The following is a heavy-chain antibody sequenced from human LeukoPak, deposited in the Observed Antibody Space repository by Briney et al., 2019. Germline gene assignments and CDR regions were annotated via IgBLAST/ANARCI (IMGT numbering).Heavy chain of an antibody. CDR3: ARGRPYYYDSSGYYPYGAFDI. V-gene: IGHV3-53*01. J-gene: IGHJ3*02. CDR2: IYSGGST. D-gene: IGHD3-22*01. Sequence: GGSLRLSCAASGFTVSSNYMSWVRQAPGRGLEWVSVIYSGGSTYYADSVKGRFTISRDNSKNTLYLQMSSLRAEDTAVYYCARGRPYYYDSSGYYPYGAFDIWGQGTMVTVSS. CDR1: GFTVSSNY.